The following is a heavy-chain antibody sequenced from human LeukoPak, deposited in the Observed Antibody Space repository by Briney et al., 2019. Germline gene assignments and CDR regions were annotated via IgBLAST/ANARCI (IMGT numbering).Heavy chain of an antibody. D-gene: IGHD3-16*02. Sequence: SETLSLTCTVSGGSISSYYWSWIRQPAGKGLEWIGRIYTSGSTNYNPSLKSRVTMSVDTSKNQFSLKLSSVTAADTAVFYCARGKEKYDYVWGSYRPHNWFDPWGQGTLVTVSS. J-gene: IGHJ5*02. V-gene: IGHV4-4*07. CDR2: IYTSGST. CDR1: GGSISSYY. CDR3: ARGKEKYDYVWGSYRPHNWFDP.